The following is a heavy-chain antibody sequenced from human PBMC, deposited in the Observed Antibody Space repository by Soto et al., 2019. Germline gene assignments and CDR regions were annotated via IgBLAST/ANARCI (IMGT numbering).Heavy chain of an antibody. D-gene: IGHD3-3*01. J-gene: IGHJ6*02. V-gene: IGHV3-30-3*02. CDR2: ISYDGSNK. Sequence: SGVTFSSYAMHWVRQAPGKGLEWVAVISYDGSNKYYVDSVKGRFTISRDNAKNSLYLQMNSLRAEDTAVYYCARGSTYNFWSGYIYYGMDVWGQGTTVTV. CDR1: GVTFSSYA. CDR3: ARGSTYNFWSGYIYYGMDV.